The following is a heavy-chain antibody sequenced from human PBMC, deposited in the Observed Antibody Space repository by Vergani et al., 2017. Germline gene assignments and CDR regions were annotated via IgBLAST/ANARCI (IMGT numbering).Heavy chain of an antibody. CDR2: IYYSGST. CDR1: GGSISSGDYY. V-gene: IGHV4-30-4*01. Sequence: QVQLQESGPGLVKPSQTLSLTCTVSGGSISSGDYYWSWIRQPPGKGLEWIGYIYYSGSTYYNPFLKSRVTISVDTSKNQFTLRLSSVTAADTAVYYCARARITISEDWFDPWGQGTLVTVSS. D-gene: IGHD3-3*01. CDR3: ARARITISEDWFDP. J-gene: IGHJ5*02.